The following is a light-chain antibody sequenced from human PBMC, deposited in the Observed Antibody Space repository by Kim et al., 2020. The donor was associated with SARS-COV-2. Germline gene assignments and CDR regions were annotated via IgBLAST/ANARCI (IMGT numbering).Light chain of an antibody. J-gene: IGKJ1*01. V-gene: IGKV4-1*01. CDR1: QKILYSTNRKNS. CDR3: QQHYNVPPT. CDR2: WAS. Sequence: ATINCKSSQKILYSTNRKNSLAWYQDKPGQPPRVLISWASTREIGIPDRFSGSGSGTDFTLTISSLQAEDVAVYYCQQHYNVPPTFGQGTKVEIK.